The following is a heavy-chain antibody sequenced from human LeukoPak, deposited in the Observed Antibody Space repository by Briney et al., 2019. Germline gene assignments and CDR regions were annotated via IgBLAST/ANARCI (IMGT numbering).Heavy chain of an antibody. D-gene: IGHD3-22*01. V-gene: IGHV3-33*08. J-gene: IGHJ4*02. CDR2: IWYDGSNK. CDR3: ARDKPYYYDSSGYYYYFDY. CDR1: GFTFSSYG. Sequence: GGSLRLSCAASGFTFSSYGMHWVRQAPGKGLEWVAVIWYDGSNKYYADSVKGRFTISRDNSKNTLYLQMNSLRAEDTAVYYCARDKPYYYDSSGYYYYFDYWGQGTLVTVSS.